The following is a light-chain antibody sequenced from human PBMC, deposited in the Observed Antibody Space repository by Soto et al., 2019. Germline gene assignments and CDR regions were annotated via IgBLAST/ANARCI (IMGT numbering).Light chain of an antibody. V-gene: IGKV1-39*01. CDR3: QQIGSYPFT. CDR1: QGISTF. Sequence: DIQMTQSPSSLSTSVGDRVTITCRASQGISTFLNWYQQKPGKAPRLLIYAASRLQSGVPARFSGSGAETDFTLTISSLQPEDFATYYCQQIGSYPFTFGPGTKVDI. J-gene: IGKJ3*01. CDR2: AAS.